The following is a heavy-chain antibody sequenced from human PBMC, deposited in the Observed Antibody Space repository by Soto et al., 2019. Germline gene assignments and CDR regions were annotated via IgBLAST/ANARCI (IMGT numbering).Heavy chain of an antibody. CDR2: IYPDDSDT. CDR3: ARMYSSGYFWLPF. Sequence: GESLKISCKGSGYSFTTYWIGWVRQMPGKGLEWMGIIYPDDSDTTYSPPFQGQVTISADNSISTVYLQWSSLKASDTAMYYCARMYSSGYFWLPFWGQGNLVTVSS. CDR1: GYSFTTYW. D-gene: IGHD3-3*01. J-gene: IGHJ4*02. V-gene: IGHV5-51*01.